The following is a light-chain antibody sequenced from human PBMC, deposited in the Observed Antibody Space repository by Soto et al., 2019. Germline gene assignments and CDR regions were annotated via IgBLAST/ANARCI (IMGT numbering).Light chain of an antibody. CDR3: QQRSNWPWT. V-gene: IGKV3-11*01. J-gene: IGKJ1*01. CDR1: QSVSSL. Sequence: EIVLTQSPATLYSSPGERATLACGASQSVSSLLAWYQQKPGQAPRLLIYAASNRATGIPARFSGSGSGTAFTLTSSRLEPEAFAVYSCQQRSNWPWTFGQGTKLEI. CDR2: AAS.